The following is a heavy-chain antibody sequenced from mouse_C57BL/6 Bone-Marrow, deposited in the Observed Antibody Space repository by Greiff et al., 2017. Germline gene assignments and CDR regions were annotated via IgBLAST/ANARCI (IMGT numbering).Heavy chain of an antibody. CDR3: ARDGYPMDY. J-gene: IGHJ4*01. D-gene: IGHD1-2*01. Sequence: EVNLVESGGGLVKPGGSLKLSCAASGFTFSSYAMSWVRQTPEKRLEWVATISDGGSYTYYPDNVKGRFTISRDNAKNNLYLQMSHLQSEDTAMYYCARDGYPMDYWGQGTSVTVSS. V-gene: IGHV5-4*01. CDR1: GFTFSSYA. CDR2: ISDGGSYT.